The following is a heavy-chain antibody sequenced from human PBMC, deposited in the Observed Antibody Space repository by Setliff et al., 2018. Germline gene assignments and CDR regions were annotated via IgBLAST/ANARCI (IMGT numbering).Heavy chain of an antibody. D-gene: IGHD3-22*01. CDR2: INTKTGKP. Sequence: ASVKVSCKSSGYTFTSYPINWMRQAPGQGLERMGWINTKTGKPTYAQAFTGRIVFSLDTSVSTAYLQISSLKADDTAVYYCARDTGVRGHEISGYYGGGFAYWGQGTPVTVSS. J-gene: IGHJ4*02. CDR1: GYTFTSYP. V-gene: IGHV7-4-1*02. CDR3: ARDTGVRGHEISGYYGGGFAY.